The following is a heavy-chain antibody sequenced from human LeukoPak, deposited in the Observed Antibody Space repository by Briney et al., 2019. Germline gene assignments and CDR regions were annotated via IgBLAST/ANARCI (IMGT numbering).Heavy chain of an antibody. Sequence: SETLSLTCTVSGGSISSYYWNWIRQSPGKGLEWIGYIYYSGSTHYNPSLKSRVTISVDTSRNQFSLRLTSVTAADTAVYYCARRYSSWSSFDYWGQGTLVTVSS. J-gene: IGHJ4*02. CDR3: ARRYSSWSSFDY. V-gene: IGHV4-59*01. CDR2: IYYSGST. CDR1: GGSISSYY. D-gene: IGHD6-13*01.